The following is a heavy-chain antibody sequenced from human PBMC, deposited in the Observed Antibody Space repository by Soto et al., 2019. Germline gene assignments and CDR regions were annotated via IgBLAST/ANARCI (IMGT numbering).Heavy chain of an antibody. D-gene: IGHD3-22*01. CDR2: VHHSGST. CDR3: ASLLYYDSSGFYHSFDY. Sequence: SETLSLTCAVSGYSISSGYHWGWIRQPPGKGLEWLGSVHHSGSTYYNPSLKSRLTISVDKSKNQFSLNLTSVTAADTAVYYCASLLYYDSSGFYHSFDYWGQGTLVTVSS. CDR1: GYSISSGYH. V-gene: IGHV4-38-2*01. J-gene: IGHJ4*02.